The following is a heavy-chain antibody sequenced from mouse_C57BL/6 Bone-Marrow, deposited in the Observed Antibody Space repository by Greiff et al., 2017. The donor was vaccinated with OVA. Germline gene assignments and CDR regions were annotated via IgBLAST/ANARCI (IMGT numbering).Heavy chain of an antibody. Sequence: QVQLQQPGAELVKPGASVKLSCKASGYTFTSYWMHWVKQRPGQGLEWIGMIHPNSGSTNYNEKFKSKATLTVDKSSSTAYMQLSSLTSEDSAVYHCARRMGNYGAMDYWGQGTSVTVSS. J-gene: IGHJ4*01. CDR1: GYTFTSYW. CDR2: IHPNSGST. D-gene: IGHD2-1*01. V-gene: IGHV1-64*01. CDR3: ARRMGNYGAMDY.